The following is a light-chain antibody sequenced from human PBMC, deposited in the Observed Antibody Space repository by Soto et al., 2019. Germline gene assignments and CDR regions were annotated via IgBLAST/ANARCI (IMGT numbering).Light chain of an antibody. Sequence: DIQMTQSPSSLSASVCDRVTITCQASQDIGNYLNWYQNKPGKAPKLLLYDASTLHTGVPSRFSGSGSGTHFTFTISSLQPEDIATYYCQQYDNLPRTFGQGTKLDVK. CDR2: DAS. CDR3: QQYDNLPRT. J-gene: IGKJ2*02. CDR1: QDIGNY. V-gene: IGKV1-33*01.